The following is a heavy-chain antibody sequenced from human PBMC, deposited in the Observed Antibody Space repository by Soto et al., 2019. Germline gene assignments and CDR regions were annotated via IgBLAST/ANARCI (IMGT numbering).Heavy chain of an antibody. CDR1: GFTFSNAW. Sequence: EVQLVESGGGLVKPGGSLRLSCAASGFTFSNAWMSWVRQAPGKGLEWVGRIKSKTDGGTTDYAAPVKGRFTISRDDSKNTLYLQMNSLKTEDTAVYYCTTGYCSSTSCDFWYWGQGTLVTVSS. D-gene: IGHD2-2*01. CDR3: TTGYCSSTSCDFWY. CDR2: IKSKTDGGTT. J-gene: IGHJ4*02. V-gene: IGHV3-15*01.